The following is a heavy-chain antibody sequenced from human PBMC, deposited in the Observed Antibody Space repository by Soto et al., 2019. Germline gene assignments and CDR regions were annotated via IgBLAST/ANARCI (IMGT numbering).Heavy chain of an antibody. V-gene: IGHV1-2*02. CDR2: INPNSGGT. D-gene: IGHD1-1*01. Sequence: ASVKVSCKASGYTFTGDYMHWVRQAPGQGLEWMGWINPNSGGTNYAQKFQGRVTMTRDTSISTAYMELSRLRSDDTAVYYCASRKRRNDHFYGMDVWGQGTTVTVSS. J-gene: IGHJ6*02. CDR1: GYTFTGDY. CDR3: ASRKRRNDHFYGMDV.